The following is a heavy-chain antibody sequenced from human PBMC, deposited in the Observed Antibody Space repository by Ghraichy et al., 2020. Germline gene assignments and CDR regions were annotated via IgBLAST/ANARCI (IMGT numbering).Heavy chain of an antibody. CDR3: AHIRYSDSSAYDC. J-gene: IGHJ4*01. V-gene: IGHV2-5*02. D-gene: IGHD3-22*01. Sequence: SGPTLVKPKPTLTLTCPLSGFSPSTREVGVGWIRQPPGKALEWLAVISWDGNTRHSPSLKNRLTITRVTLKNQVVLTMTNMDPVDTGTYYCAHIRYSDSSAYDCSGHSSPITVAS. CDR2: ISWDGNT. CDR1: GFSPSTREVG.